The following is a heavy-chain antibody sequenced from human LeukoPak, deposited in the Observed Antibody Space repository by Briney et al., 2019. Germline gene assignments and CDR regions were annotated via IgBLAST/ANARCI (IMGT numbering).Heavy chain of an antibody. CDR3: AQTVPAAAIVAY. CDR1: GGSLSSQC. D-gene: IGHD2-2*01. Sequence: SETLSLTCTVSGGSLSSQCWSWIRQPPGKGLEWIGYIYYRGSTSYNPSLKSRVTISVDTSKNQFSLRLNSVTAADTAVYYCAQTVPAAAIVAYWGQGTLVTVSS. CDR2: IYYRGST. J-gene: IGHJ4*02. V-gene: IGHV4-59*11.